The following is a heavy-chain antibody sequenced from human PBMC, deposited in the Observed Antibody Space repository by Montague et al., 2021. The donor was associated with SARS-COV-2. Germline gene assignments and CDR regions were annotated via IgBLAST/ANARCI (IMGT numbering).Heavy chain of an antibody. J-gene: IGHJ5*02. Sequence: SEALSLTCTVSGGSIKSYYWNWIRQTPGKGLEWIGYIFYTGTTDSSPSLKSRVTFSVDTSKNQFSLRLSSVTAADTAIYYCARGGIRLGFGTLEGFDPWGQGTLVTVSS. CDR2: IFYTGTT. D-gene: IGHD3-10*01. CDR1: GGSIKSYY. V-gene: IGHV4-59*01. CDR3: ARGGIRLGFGTLEGFDP.